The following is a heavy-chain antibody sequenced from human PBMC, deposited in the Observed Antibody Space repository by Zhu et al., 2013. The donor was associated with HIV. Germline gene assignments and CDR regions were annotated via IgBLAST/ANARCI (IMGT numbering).Heavy chain of an antibody. CDR1: GGTFSSYA. J-gene: IGHJ2*01. CDR2: IIPIFGTA. CDR3: ARWFPRKECTNGVCYDWYFDL. V-gene: IGHV1-69*06. Sequence: QVQLVQSGAEVKKPGSSVKVSCKASGGTFSSYAISWVRQAPGQGLEWMGGIIPIFGTANYAQKFQGRVTITADKSTSTAYMELSSLRSEDTAVYYCARWFPRKECTNGVCYDWYFDLWGRGTLVTVSS. D-gene: IGHD2-8*01.